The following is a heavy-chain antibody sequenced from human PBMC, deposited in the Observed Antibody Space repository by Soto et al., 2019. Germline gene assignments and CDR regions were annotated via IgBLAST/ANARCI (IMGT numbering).Heavy chain of an antibody. CDR3: ARGGLIRGVLYY. V-gene: IGHV4-34*01. CDR2: INHSGST. Sequence: QVQLQQWGAGLLKPSETLSLTCAVYDGSSNNYYWSWIRQPPGKGLEWIGEINHSGSTNYNASLKSRLTISEDTPKKQFSLELRFVTAADTAVYYCARGGLIRGVLYYWRQGTLVTVSS. D-gene: IGHD3-10*01. J-gene: IGHJ4*02. CDR1: DGSSNNYY.